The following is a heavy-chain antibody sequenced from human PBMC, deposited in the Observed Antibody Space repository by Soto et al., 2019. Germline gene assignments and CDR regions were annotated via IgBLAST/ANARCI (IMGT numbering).Heavy chain of an antibody. J-gene: IGHJ4*02. CDR1: GGTFNSYI. CDR2: IIPIFGTV. CDR3: ARGMRYDTMIG. V-gene: IGHV1-69*12. D-gene: IGHD3-22*01. Sequence: QVQLVQSGAEVKKPGSSVKVSCKASGGTFNSYIISWVRQAPGQGLEWMGGIIPIFGTVNYAQKFQGRVMITADESTSTAYMELSSLRSEDTAMYYCARGMRYDTMIGWGQGTLVTVPS.